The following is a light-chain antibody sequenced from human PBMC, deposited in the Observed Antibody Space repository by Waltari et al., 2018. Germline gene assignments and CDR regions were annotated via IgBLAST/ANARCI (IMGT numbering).Light chain of an antibody. CDR3: CSFGGGYPVV. CDR2: DVS. CDR1: SIDGGRYNY. V-gene: IGLV2-11*01. J-gene: IGLJ2*01. Sequence: QSTLTQPRSVSGSPGQSVTISCTGTSIDGGRYNYVSWYQQHPGKAPKFILYDVSELPSRVPDRFSCSKSGNTASLTISGLQADDEADYYCCSFGGGYPVVFGGGTTLTVL.